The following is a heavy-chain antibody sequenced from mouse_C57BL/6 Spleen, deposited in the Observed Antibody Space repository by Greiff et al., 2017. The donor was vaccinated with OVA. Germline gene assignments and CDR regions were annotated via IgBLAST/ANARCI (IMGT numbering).Heavy chain of an antibody. D-gene: IGHD2-4*01. J-gene: IGHJ3*01. V-gene: IGHV10-1*01. CDR3: VRLDYDEAY. CDR2: IRSKSNNYAT. Sequence: EVQLQESGGGLVQPKGSLKLSCAASGFSFNTYAMNWVRQAPGKGLEWVARIRSKSNNYATYYADSVKDRFTISRDDSESMLYLQMNNLKTEDTAMYYCVRLDYDEAYWGQGTLVTVSA. CDR1: GFSFNTYA.